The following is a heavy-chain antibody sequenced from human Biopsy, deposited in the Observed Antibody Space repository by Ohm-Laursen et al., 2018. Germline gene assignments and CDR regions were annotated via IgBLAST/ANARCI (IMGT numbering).Heavy chain of an antibody. V-gene: IGHV1-18*01. CDR2: ISSYNDNT. D-gene: IGHD3-9*01. Sequence: GASVKVSCKASGYIFTTSGISWVRQAPGQGLEWMGWISSYNDNTNYAQKFQDRVTVAADTSTSTATMELRSLRSDDTAVYYCATKLTGYFHHWGQGTLVIVSS. CDR3: ATKLTGYFHH. CDR1: GYIFTTSG. J-gene: IGHJ1*01.